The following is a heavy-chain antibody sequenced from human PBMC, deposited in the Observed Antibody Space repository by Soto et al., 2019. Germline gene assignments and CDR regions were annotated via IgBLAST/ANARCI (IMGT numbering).Heavy chain of an antibody. CDR1: GFTFSNYG. J-gene: IGHJ4*02. Sequence: QVQLVESGGGVVQPGRSLRLSCAASGFTFSNYGMHWVRQAPGKGLEWVAVIAYDGSNKYYADSVQGRFTISRDNPKNTLYLQMNSLRAEDTAVYYCAQAGADYAPHAFDYWGQGTLVTVSS. V-gene: IGHV3-30*18. D-gene: IGHD2-2*01. CDR2: IAYDGSNK. CDR3: AQAGADYAPHAFDY.